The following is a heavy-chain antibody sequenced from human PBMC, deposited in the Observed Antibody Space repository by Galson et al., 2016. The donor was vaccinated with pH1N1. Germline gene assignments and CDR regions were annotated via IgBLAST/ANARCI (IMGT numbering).Heavy chain of an antibody. Sequence: SETLSLTCTVSGGSISSDTYYWGWIRQPPGKGLEWIGSFHHTDGTYYNPSLKSRVTISVDTSKSQISLTLSSVSAADAAMYYCARSAQWLLYSRFDPWGTGILVTVSS. V-gene: IGHV4-39*07. J-gene: IGHJ5*02. CDR2: FHHTDGT. CDR1: GGSISSDTYY. CDR3: ARSAQWLLYSRFDP. D-gene: IGHD6-19*01.